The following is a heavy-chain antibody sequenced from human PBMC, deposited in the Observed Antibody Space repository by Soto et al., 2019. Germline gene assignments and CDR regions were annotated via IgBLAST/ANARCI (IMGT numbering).Heavy chain of an antibody. D-gene: IGHD2-2*01. CDR3: AGRCDSTTCLGHFDY. J-gene: IGHJ4*02. V-gene: IGHV1-69*06. CDR2: ILPIFATA. Sequence: QVQLVQSGAEVKKPGSSVKVSCKASGGTFNNYVVNWVRQAPEQGLEWMGGILPIFATANYAQKFQGRVTITADKSTSTAYMELTSLRSEDTAVYYCAGRCDSTTCLGHFDYWGQGTLVTVAS. CDR1: GGTFNNYV.